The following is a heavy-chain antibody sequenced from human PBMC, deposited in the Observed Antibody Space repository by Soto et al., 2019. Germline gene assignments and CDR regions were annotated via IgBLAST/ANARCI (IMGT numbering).Heavy chain of an antibody. CDR1: GFTFSSYA. V-gene: IGHV3-23*01. Sequence: PGGSLRLSCAASGFTFSSYAMSWVRQAPGKGLEWVSTITGSGGTTYFADSVKGRFTISRDNSKNTLYLQMNSLRAEDAAVYFCAKEYYYDSSFDYWGQGVLVTVSS. CDR3: AKEYYYDSSFDY. D-gene: IGHD3-22*01. J-gene: IGHJ4*02. CDR2: ITGSGGTT.